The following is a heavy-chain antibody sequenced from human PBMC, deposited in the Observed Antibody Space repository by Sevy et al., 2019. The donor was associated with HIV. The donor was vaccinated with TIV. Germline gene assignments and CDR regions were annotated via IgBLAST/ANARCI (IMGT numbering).Heavy chain of an antibody. CDR1: GGSISSYY. CDR3: ARDRPGSSSYYFDY. D-gene: IGHD6-13*01. Sequence: SETLSLTCTVSGGSISSYYWSWIRQPAGKGLEWIGRIYTSGSTNYNPSLKSLVTMSVDTSKNQFSLKLSSVTAAHTAVYYCARDRPGSSSYYFDYWGQGTLVTVSS. J-gene: IGHJ4*02. CDR2: IYTSGST. V-gene: IGHV4-4*07.